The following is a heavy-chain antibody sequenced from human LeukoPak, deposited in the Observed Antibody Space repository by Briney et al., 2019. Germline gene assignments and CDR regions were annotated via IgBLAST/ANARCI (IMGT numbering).Heavy chain of an antibody. CDR2: ISGSGGST. D-gene: IGHD2-15*01. V-gene: IGHV3-23*01. J-gene: IGHJ4*02. CDR1: GFTFSSYG. Sequence: GGSLRLSCAASGFTFSSYGMSWVRQAPGKGLEWVSAISGSGGSTYYADSVKGRFSISRDNSKNTLYLQMNSLRAEDTAAYYCARSGLNRFDYWGQGTLVTVSS. CDR3: ARSGLNRFDY.